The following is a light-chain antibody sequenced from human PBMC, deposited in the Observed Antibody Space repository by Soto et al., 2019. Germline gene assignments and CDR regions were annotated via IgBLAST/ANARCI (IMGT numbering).Light chain of an antibody. Sequence: DIQMTQSPSSLSASLGDRVTITCRAGQNIRNYLNWYQQKPGKAPKLLIYTTSSLQSGVPSRFSGSGSGTDFTLTISSLQPEDFATYYCQQSYSSPSFGGGTKVEIK. J-gene: IGKJ4*01. CDR2: TTS. CDR1: QNIRNY. V-gene: IGKV1-39*01. CDR3: QQSYSSPS.